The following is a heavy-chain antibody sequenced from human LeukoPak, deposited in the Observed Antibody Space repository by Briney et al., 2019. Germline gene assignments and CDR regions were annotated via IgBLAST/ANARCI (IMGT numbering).Heavy chain of an antibody. CDR1: GFTFSSYD. CDR3: ARGPPLFDP. Sequence: GGSLRLSCAASGFTFSSYDMNWIRQAPGKGLEWISYISISSSTIYYADSVKGRFTISRDNAKNSPYLQMNSLRAEDTAIYYCARGPPLFDPWGQGTLVTVSS. J-gene: IGHJ5*02. V-gene: IGHV3-48*01. CDR2: ISISSSTI.